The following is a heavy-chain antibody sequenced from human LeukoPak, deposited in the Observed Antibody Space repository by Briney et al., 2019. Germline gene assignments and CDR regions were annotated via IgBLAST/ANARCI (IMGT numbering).Heavy chain of an antibody. CDR3: ASSIRITMVRGLIITEYYFDY. D-gene: IGHD3-10*01. J-gene: IGHJ4*02. V-gene: IGHV3-30*03. CDR2: ISYDGSNK. CDR1: GFTFSSYG. Sequence: PGGSLRLSCAASGFTFSSYGMHWVRQAPGKGLEWVAVISYDGSNKYYADSVKGRFTISRDNAKNSLYLQMNSLRAEDTAVYYCASSIRITMVRGLIITEYYFDYWGQGTLVTVSS.